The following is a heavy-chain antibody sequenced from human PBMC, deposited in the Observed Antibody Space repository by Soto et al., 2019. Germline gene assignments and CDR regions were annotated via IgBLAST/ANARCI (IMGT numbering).Heavy chain of an antibody. D-gene: IGHD2-8*01. J-gene: IGHJ3*02. CDR1: GGTFSSYT. CDR3: ARGYCTNGVCLPEPNAFDI. Sequence: QVQLVQSGAEVKKPGSSVKVSCKASGGTFSSYTISWVRQAPGQGLEWMGRIIPILGIANYAQKLQGRVTITADKSTSTAYLELSSLRSEDTAVYYCARGYCTNGVCLPEPNAFDIWGQGTMVTVSS. V-gene: IGHV1-69*02. CDR2: IIPILGIA.